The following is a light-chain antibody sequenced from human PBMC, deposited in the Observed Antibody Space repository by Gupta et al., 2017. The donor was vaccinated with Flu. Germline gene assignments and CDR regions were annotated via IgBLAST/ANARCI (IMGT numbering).Light chain of an antibody. V-gene: IGLV1-44*01. CDR3: AAWDDSLNGWV. CDR1: SSNIGSNT. CDR2: SNN. J-gene: IGLJ3*02. Sequence: QSVLTKPPSASGTPGQRVTISCSGSSSNIGSNTVNWYQQLPGTAPKLLIYSNNQRPSGVPDRFSGSKSGTSASLAISGPQSEDEADYYCAAWDDSLNGWVFGGGTKLTVL.